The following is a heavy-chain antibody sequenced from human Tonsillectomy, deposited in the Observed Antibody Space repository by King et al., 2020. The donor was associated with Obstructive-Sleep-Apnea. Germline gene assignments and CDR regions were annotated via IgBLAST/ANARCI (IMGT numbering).Heavy chain of an antibody. Sequence: VQLQQWGAGLLKPSETLSLTCAVYGGSFSGYYWSWIRQPPGKGLEWIGEIDHSGSTNYNPSLKSRVTISVDTSKNQFSLKLSSVTAADTAVYYCARGLIQIVVVPAAIVCFDPWGQGTLVTVSS. D-gene: IGHD2-2*02. CDR3: ARGLIQIVVVPAAIVCFDP. V-gene: IGHV4-34*01. CDR1: GGSFSGYY. CDR2: IDHSGST. J-gene: IGHJ5*02.